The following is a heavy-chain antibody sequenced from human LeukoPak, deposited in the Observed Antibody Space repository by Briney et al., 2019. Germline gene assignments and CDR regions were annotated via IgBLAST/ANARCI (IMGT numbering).Heavy chain of an antibody. V-gene: IGHV3-53*01. CDR1: GFTVSSNY. J-gene: IGHJ4*02. CDR3: ARSLGESEEDY. CDR2: IYSGGST. D-gene: IGHD1-26*01. Sequence: PGGSLRLSCAASGFTVSSNYMSWVRQAPGKGLEWVSVIYSGGSTYYADSVKGRFTISRDNSKSTLYLQMNSLRAEDTAVYYCARSLGESEEDYWGQGTLVTVSS.